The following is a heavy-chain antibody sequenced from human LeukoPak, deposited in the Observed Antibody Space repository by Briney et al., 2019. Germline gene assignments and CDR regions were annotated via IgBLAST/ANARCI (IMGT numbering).Heavy chain of an antibody. CDR3: AKDSMGSRRLLSDAFDI. CDR1: GFTFSSYS. Sequence: GGSLRLSCAASGFTFSSYSMNWVRQAPGKGLEWVSSISSSSSYIYYADSVKGRFTISRDNAKNSLYLQMNSLRAEDTAVYYCAKDSMGSRRLLSDAFDIWGQGTMVTVSS. J-gene: IGHJ3*02. CDR2: ISSSSSYI. D-gene: IGHD3-10*01. V-gene: IGHV3-21*01.